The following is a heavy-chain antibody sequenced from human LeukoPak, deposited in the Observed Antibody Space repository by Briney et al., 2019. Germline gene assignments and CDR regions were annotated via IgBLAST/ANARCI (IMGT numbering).Heavy chain of an antibody. J-gene: IGHJ3*02. Sequence: SETLSLTCAVYGGSLSGYYWSWIPQPPGKGLKWIGEINNSGSTNYNPSLKSRVTISVDTSKNQFSLKLSSVTGADTAVYYCARGLFLAENYYYIRGYLGKLLPNAFYIWRQRTMVTVSS. V-gene: IGHV4-34*01. CDR2: INNSGST. CDR1: GGSLSGYY. D-gene: IGHD3-22*01. CDR3: ARGLFLAENYYYIRGYLGKLLPNAFYI.